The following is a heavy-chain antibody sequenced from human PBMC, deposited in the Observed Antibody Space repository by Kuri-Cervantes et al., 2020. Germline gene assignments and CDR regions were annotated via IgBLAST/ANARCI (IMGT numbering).Heavy chain of an antibody. Sequence: SETLSLTCTVSGGSISSGDYYWSWIRQPPGKGLEWIGYIYYSGSTYYNPSLKSRVTISVDTSKNQFSLKLSSVTAADTAVYYCARGLSVAAGKDGWFDPWGQGTLVTVSS. J-gene: IGHJ5*02. CDR1: GGSISSGDYY. CDR2: IYYSGST. D-gene: IGHD6-13*01. V-gene: IGHV4-30-4*01. CDR3: ARGLSVAAGKDGWFDP.